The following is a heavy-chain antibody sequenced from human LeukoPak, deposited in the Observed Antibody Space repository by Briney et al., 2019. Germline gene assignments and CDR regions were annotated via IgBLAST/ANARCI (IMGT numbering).Heavy chain of an antibody. D-gene: IGHD5-12*01. Sequence: GGSLRLSCAASGFTFSSYAMSWVRQAPGKGLEWVSAISASGGSTSYAQKFQGRVTMTRDTSTSTVYMELSSLRSEDTAVYYCARDHSGYEVDYWGQGTLVTVSS. J-gene: IGHJ4*02. CDR2: ISASGGST. V-gene: IGHV3-23*01. CDR3: ARDHSGYEVDY. CDR1: GFTFSSYA.